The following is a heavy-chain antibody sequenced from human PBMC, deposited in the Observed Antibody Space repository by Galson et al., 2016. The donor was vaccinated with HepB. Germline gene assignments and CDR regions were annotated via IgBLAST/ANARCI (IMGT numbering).Heavy chain of an antibody. CDR2: ITSSGGLS. V-gene: IGHV3-11*01. CDR1: GFTFSETY. J-gene: IGHJ4*02. Sequence: SLRLSCAASGFTFSETYLTWIRQAPGKGLEWISYITSSGGLSYYADSMEGRFTISRDNAKNSVYLQINSLRAEETAVYYCAREGLHLGELSAQFDYWGQGTLVTVSS. CDR3: AREGLHLGELSAQFDY. D-gene: IGHD3-16*02.